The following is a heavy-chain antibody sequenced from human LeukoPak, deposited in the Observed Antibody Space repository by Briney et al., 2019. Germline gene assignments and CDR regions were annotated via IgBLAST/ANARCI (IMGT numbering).Heavy chain of an antibody. CDR2: IRKDGSQK. J-gene: IGHJ4*02. Sequence: GGSLRLSCAASGFTFSSYWMSWVRQAPGKGLEWVANIRKDGSQKYYVDSVEGRFTISRDNAKISLYLQMNTLRADDTAVYYCTRVSGGYDVSDYWGQGTLVTVSS. CDR3: TRVSGGYDVSDY. V-gene: IGHV3-7*03. D-gene: IGHD3-3*01. CDR1: GFTFSSYW.